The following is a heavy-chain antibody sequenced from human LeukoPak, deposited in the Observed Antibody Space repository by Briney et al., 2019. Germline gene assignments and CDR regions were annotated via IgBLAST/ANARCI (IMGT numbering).Heavy chain of an antibody. D-gene: IGHD6-13*01. J-gene: IGHJ4*02. CDR3: ARDVLAAAGTEL. CDR2: IYYSGST. V-gene: IGHV4-59*01. CDR1: GGSISSYY. Sequence: PSETLSLTCTVSGGSISSYYWSWIRQPPGEGLEWIGYIYYSGSTNYNPSLKSRVTISVDTSKNQFSLKLSSVTAADTAVYYCARDVLAAAGTELWGQGTLVTVSS.